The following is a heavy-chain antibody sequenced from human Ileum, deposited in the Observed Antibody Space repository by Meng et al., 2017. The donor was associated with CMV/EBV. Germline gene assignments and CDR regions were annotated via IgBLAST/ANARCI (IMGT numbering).Heavy chain of an antibody. Sequence: QVQLQDSGPGLWKPSQTLSLSCTVSGASISSGDYYWSWIRQPPGKGLEWIGYIFFSGNTYYNPSLNNRVIISIDTPRNQFSLKVDSVTAADTAVYYCARFRIAALGNLFDPWGHGTLVTVSS. CDR1: GASISSGDYY. V-gene: IGHV4-30-4*08. CDR2: IFFSGNT. CDR3: ARFRIAALGNLFDP. D-gene: IGHD6-13*01. J-gene: IGHJ5*02.